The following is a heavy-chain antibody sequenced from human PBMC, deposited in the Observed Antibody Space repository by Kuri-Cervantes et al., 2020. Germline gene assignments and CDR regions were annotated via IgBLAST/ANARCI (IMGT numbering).Heavy chain of an antibody. Sequence: GGSLRLSCTASGFTFSSYWMSWVRQAPGKGLEWVANIKQDGSEKYFVDSVKGRFTISRGNAKSSLYLQMNSLRAEDTAVYYCAGEEYYYDSSGPDAFDIWGQGTMVTVSS. D-gene: IGHD3-22*01. V-gene: IGHV3-7*01. CDR3: AGEEYYYDSSGPDAFDI. J-gene: IGHJ3*02. CDR2: IKQDGSEK. CDR1: GFTFSSYW.